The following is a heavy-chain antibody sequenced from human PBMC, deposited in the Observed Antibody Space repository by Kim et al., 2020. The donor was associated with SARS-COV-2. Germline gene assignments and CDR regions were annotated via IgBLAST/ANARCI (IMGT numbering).Heavy chain of an antibody. CDR1: GFTFSSYA. CDR3: ARDRAAAGFDP. CDR2: ISYDGSNK. Sequence: GGSLRLSCAASGFTFSSYAMHWVRQAPGKGLEWVAVISYDGSNKYYADSVKGRFTISRDNSKNTLYLQMNSLRAEDTAVYYCARDRAAAGFDPWGQGTLVTVSS. V-gene: IGHV3-30-3*01. D-gene: IGHD6-13*01. J-gene: IGHJ5*02.